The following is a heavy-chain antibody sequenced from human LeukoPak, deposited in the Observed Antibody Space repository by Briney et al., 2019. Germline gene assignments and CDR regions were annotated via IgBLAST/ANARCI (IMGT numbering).Heavy chain of an antibody. CDR2: IKQDGSEK. Sequence: GGSLRLSCAASGFTFSTSWMSWVRQAPGKGLEWVANIKQDGSEKYYVDSVKGRFTISRDNAKNSLYLQMNSLRAEDTAVYYCARESAVAGMADYWGQGTLVTVSS. CDR1: GFTFSTSW. CDR3: ARESAVAGMADY. J-gene: IGHJ4*02. D-gene: IGHD6-19*01. V-gene: IGHV3-7*01.